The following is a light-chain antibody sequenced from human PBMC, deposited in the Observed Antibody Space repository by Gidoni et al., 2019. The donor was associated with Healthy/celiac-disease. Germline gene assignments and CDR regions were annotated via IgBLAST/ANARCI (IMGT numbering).Light chain of an antibody. J-gene: IGKJ4*01. V-gene: IGKV1-33*01. CDR2: DAS. CDR1: QDISNY. Sequence: DLQLTESPSSLSASVGDRVTITCQASQDISNYLNWYQQKPGKAPKLLIYDASKLETGVPSRFSGSGSGTDFTFTISSLQPEDIATYYCQQYDNRLSLTFGGGTKVEIK. CDR3: QQYDNRLSLT.